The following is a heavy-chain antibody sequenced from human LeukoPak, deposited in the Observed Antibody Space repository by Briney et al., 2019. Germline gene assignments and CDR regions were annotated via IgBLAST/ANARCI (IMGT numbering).Heavy chain of an antibody. D-gene: IGHD6-13*01. CDR1: GGLFTSSSHY. J-gene: IGHJ6*03. Sequence: SETLSLTCTVSGGLFTSSSHYWGWLRQPPGKGLEWIGSIYFTGSSYYNPSLKSRVTISVDTSKNQFSLKLSSVTAADTAVYYCARDSRGSSHMDAWGKGTTVTVSS. CDR2: IYFTGSS. V-gene: IGHV4-39*07. CDR3: ARDSRGSSHMDA.